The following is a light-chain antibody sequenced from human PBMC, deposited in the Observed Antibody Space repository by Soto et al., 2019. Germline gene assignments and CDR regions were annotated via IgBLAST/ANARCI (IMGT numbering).Light chain of an antibody. CDR2: GAS. CDR3: QQYGSSPPWT. CDR1: QSISSSY. J-gene: IGKJ1*01. Sequence: EIVLTQSPGTLSLSPGKRATLSCRASQSISSSYLAWYQQRPGQAPRLLIYGASSRATGIPDRFSGSGSGTDFTLTINRLEPEDFAVYYCQQYGSSPPWTFGQGTKVDIK. V-gene: IGKV3-20*01.